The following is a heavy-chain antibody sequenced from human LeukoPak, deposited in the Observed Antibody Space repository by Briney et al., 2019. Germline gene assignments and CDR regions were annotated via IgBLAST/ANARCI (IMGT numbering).Heavy chain of an antibody. J-gene: IGHJ4*02. D-gene: IGHD5-12*01. V-gene: IGHV4-39*07. CDR1: GGSISSNDSS. Sequence: SETLSLTCTVSGGSISSNDSSWGWIRQPPGKGLEWIGTMYYSGYTYYNPSLESRVSISVDTSKNQFSLKLSSVTAADTAVYYCARTRYSGYDSGPFDYWGQGTLVTVSS. CDR2: MYYSGYT. CDR3: ARTRYSGYDSGPFDY.